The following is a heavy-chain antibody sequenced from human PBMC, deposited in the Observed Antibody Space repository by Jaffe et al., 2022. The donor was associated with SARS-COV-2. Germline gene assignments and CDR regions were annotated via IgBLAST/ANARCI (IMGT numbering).Heavy chain of an antibody. CDR1: GHSISGSNYY. Sequence: QVQLQESGPGLVEPSETLALTCSVSGHSISGSNYYWGWIRQSPGRRLEYIGGVYHTGSAYYAPSVKSRVSMSVDTSKNQFSLKMTSVTAADTGVYFCARQSMLWLFGQRSAGFTDVWGKGITVTVSS. D-gene: IGHD2-21*01. CDR2: VYHTGSA. J-gene: IGHJ6*04. CDR3: ARQSMLWLFGQRSAGFTDV. V-gene: IGHV4-39*01.